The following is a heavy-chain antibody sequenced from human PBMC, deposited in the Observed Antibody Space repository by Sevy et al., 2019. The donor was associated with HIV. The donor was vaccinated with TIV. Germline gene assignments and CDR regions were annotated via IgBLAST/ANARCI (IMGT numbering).Heavy chain of an antibody. CDR3: ASHWPGVDIVVEVAALAFDM. CDR2: IYPGDSDT. V-gene: IGHV5-51*01. D-gene: IGHD2-15*01. J-gene: IGHJ3*02. CDR1: GYSFTSYW. Sequence: GESLKISCKGSGYSFTSYWIGWVRQMPGKGLEWMGIIYPGDSDTRYSPSFQGQVTISADKSISTAYLQWSSLKASDTAMYYGASHWPGVDIVVEVAALAFDMWGQGTMVTVSS.